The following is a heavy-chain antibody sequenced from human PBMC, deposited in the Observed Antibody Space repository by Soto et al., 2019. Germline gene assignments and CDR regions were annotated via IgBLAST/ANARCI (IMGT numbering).Heavy chain of an antibody. CDR3: EKRPLDSGDHYFDC. CDR2: IDTSGENT. J-gene: IGHJ4*02. Sequence: EVQLVESGGGLVQPGGSLRLSCAASGFTFSRFAMSWVRQTPEKGLEWVSTIDTSGENTYYTDSVKGRFTIARDNSKNPLYLQMDSLRAEDSAFFYCEKRPLDSGDHYFDCWGQGTLITVSS. CDR1: GFTFSRFA. V-gene: IGHV3-23*04. D-gene: IGHD3-10*01.